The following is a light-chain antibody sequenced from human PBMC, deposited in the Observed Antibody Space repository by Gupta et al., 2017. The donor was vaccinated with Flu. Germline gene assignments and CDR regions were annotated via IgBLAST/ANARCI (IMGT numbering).Light chain of an antibody. Sequence: QSVLTQPPSASGTPGQRGIISCSGSSSNIGRNTVNWYQQLPGTAPKLLIYSNHQRPSGVPDRFSGSKSGTSASLAISGLQSEDEADYYCAAWDDTLNGVILGGGTKLTVL. J-gene: IGLJ2*01. V-gene: IGLV1-44*01. CDR3: AAWDDTLNGVI. CDR2: SNH. CDR1: SSNIGRNT.